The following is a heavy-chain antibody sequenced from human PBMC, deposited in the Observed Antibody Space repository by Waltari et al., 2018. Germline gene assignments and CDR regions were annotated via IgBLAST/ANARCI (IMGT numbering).Heavy chain of an antibody. CDR2: IYTSGST. CDR3: ARGPVGAYYYDSSGLDY. D-gene: IGHD3-22*01. J-gene: IGHJ4*02. Sequence: QVQLQESGPGLVKPSQTLSLTCTVSGGSISRGSYYWRWIRQPAGKGLEWIGYIYTSGSTNYNPSLKSRVTISVDTSKNQFSLKLSSVTAADTAVYYCARGPVGAYYYDSSGLDYWGQGTLVTVSS. V-gene: IGHV4-61*09. CDR1: GGSISRGSYY.